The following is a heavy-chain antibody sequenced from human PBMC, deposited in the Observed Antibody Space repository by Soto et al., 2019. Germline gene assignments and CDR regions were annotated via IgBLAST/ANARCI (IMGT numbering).Heavy chain of an antibody. CDR3: SREAVATDNFDY. CDR2: ISAYNGNT. J-gene: IGHJ4*02. D-gene: IGHD5-12*01. Sequence: QVQLVQSGAEVKKPGASVKVSCKASGYTFTSYGTSWVRQAPGLVLERMGWISAYNGNTNYAQKLQGRVTMTTDTSTSTAYMELRSLRSDDTAVYYCSREAVATDNFDYCGQGTLVTVSS. V-gene: IGHV1-18*01. CDR1: GYTFTSYG.